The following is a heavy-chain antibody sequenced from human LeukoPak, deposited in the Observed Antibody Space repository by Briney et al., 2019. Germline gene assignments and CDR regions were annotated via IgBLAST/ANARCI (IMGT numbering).Heavy chain of an antibody. Sequence: PSETLSLTCAVYGGSFSGYYWSWIRQPPGKGLEWIGEINHSGSTNYNPSLKSRVTISVDTSKNLFSLKLSSVTAADTAVYHCASHRDFWSGSDYYYGMDVWGQGTTVTVSS. CDR2: INHSGST. CDR3: ASHRDFWSGSDYYYGMDV. D-gene: IGHD3-3*01. CDR1: GGSFSGYY. J-gene: IGHJ6*02. V-gene: IGHV4-34*01.